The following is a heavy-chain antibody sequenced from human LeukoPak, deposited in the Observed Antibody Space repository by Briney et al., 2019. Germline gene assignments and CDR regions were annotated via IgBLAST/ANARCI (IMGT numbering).Heavy chain of an antibody. Sequence: GGSLRLSCAASGFTFSNYEMKWVRQPPGGGLDWVSYIGSRGATIYYADSVKGRFTISRDNAKKSLYRQMDSLRAEDTAVYYCARDLGGYFDYWGQRTLVTVSS. CDR2: IGSRGATI. J-gene: IGHJ4*02. CDR1: GFTFSNYE. V-gene: IGHV3-48*03. D-gene: IGHD3-16*01. CDR3: ARDLGGYFDY.